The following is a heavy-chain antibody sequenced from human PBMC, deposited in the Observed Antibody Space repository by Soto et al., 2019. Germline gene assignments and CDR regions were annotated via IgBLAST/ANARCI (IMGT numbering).Heavy chain of an antibody. CDR3: ARMKQGYHYYYMDV. CDR1: GFTFSSYS. J-gene: IGHJ6*03. Sequence: EVQLVESGGGLVKPGGSLRLSCAASGFTFSSYSMNWVRQAPGKGLEWVSSISSSSSYVHYADSVKGRFTISSDNANHTQYMQMNSLRAEDTAVYYCARMKQGYHYYYMDVWGKGTTVTVSS. V-gene: IGHV3-21*01. CDR2: ISSSSSYV.